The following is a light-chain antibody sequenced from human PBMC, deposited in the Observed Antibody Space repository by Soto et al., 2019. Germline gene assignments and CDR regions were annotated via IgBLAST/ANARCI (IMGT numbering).Light chain of an antibody. CDR3: QQYNSYSPYT. CDR1: QSISSW. CDR2: KAS. Sequence: IQRTQSPSTLVASVGDRDTITCRASQSISSWLAWYQQKPGKAPKLLIYKASSLESGVPSRFSGSGSGTEFTLTISSLQPDDFATYYCQQYNSYSPYTFGQGTKLEIK. J-gene: IGKJ2*01. V-gene: IGKV1-5*03.